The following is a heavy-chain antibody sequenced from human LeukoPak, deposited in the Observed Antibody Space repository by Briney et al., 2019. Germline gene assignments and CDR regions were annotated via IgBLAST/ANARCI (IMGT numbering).Heavy chain of an antibody. CDR2: IYSGGST. CDR3: ARERPDSFDS. V-gene: IGHV3-66*01. CDR1: GFTVRNNY. J-gene: IGHJ4*02. Sequence: GGPLRLSCAASGFTVRNNYMSWVRQAPGKGLEWVSVIYSGGSTYYADSVKGKFTISRDNSKNTLYLQMNSLRTEDTAVYYCARERPDSFDSWGQGTLVTVSS. D-gene: IGHD3-22*01.